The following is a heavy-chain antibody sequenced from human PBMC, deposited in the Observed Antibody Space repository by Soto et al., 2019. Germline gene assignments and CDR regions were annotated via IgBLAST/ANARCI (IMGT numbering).Heavy chain of an antibody. V-gene: IGHV4-59*01. CDR1: GGSISSYY. CDR2: IYYSGST. D-gene: IGHD6-13*01. CDR3: ARGESIIAAAGFDY. J-gene: IGHJ4*02. Sequence: SETLSLTCTVSGGSISSYYWSWIRQPPGKGLEWIGYIYYSGSTNYNPSLKSRVTISVDTSKNQFSLKLSSVTAADTAVYYCARGESIIAAAGFDYWGQGTLVTVSS.